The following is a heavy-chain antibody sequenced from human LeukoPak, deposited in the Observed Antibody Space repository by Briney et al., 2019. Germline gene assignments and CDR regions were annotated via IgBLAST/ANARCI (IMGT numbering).Heavy chain of an antibody. CDR2: ISGSGGST. CDR1: AFSFSDYA. Sequence: GGSLRLSCAASAFSFSDYAMGWVRQAPGKGLGWVSSISGSGGSTYYADSVKGRFTISRDNAKNTLYLQMNSLRAEDTAAFYCGRGRPRGYSGYVIDYWGQGTPITVSS. V-gene: IGHV3-23*01. J-gene: IGHJ4*02. CDR3: GRGRPRGYSGYVIDY. D-gene: IGHD5-12*01.